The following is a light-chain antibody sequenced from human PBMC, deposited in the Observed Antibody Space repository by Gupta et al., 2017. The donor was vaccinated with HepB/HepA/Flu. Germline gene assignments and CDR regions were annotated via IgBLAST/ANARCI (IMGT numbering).Light chain of an antibody. CDR1: SSNIGSNA. CDR2: DTD. V-gene: IGLV1-44*01. Sequence: QSMLTQPPSASGTPRPRVTISCSGSSSNIGSNAVNWYQQLPGTAPKLLIYDTDRRPSGIPDRFSGSKSGSSASLAISGLQSEDEADFYCAAWDDSLDGHYVFGTGTKVTIL. CDR3: AAWDDSLDGHYV. J-gene: IGLJ1*01.